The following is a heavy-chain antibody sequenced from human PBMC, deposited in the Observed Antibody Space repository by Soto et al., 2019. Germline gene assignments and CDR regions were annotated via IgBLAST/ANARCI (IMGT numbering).Heavy chain of an antibody. D-gene: IGHD2-15*01. Sequence: SVKVSCKASGGTFSSYTISWVRQAPGQGLEWMGRIIPILGIANYAQKFQGRVTITADKSTSTAYMELSSLRSEDTAVYYCARNLYCSGGSCYSDPLDYWGQGTLVTVSS. V-gene: IGHV1-69*02. CDR2: IIPILGIA. J-gene: IGHJ4*02. CDR1: GGTFSSYT. CDR3: ARNLYCSGGSCYSDPLDY.